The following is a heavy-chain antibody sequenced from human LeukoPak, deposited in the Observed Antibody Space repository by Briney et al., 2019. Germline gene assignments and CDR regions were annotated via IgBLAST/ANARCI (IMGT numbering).Heavy chain of an antibody. V-gene: IGHV4-39*01. CDR1: GPSVRGSAYY. J-gene: IGHJ5*02. Sequence: SDPLSLTCTVSGPSVRGSAYYWGWIRQPPAKGLEWIGNIYYSGSTYYNESLESRVTISIDTYKNQFSLKLNSVTAADTAVYYCARRPRAGWFDPWGQGTLVTVSS. CDR3: ARRPRAGWFDP. CDR2: IYYSGST.